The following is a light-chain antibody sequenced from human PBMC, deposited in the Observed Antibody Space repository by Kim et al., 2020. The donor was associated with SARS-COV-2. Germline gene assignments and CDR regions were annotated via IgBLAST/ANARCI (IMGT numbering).Light chain of an antibody. CDR2: DAS. CDR3: QQRSNWPLT. Sequence: LSPGERATLSCRASQSVSSYLAWYQQKPGQAPRLLIYDASNRATGIPARFSGSGSGTVFTLTISSLEPEDFAVYYRQQRSNWPLTFGGGTKVDIK. V-gene: IGKV3-11*01. J-gene: IGKJ4*01. CDR1: QSVSSY.